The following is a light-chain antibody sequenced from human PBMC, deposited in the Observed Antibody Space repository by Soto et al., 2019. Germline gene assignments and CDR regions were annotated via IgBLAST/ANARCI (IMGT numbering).Light chain of an antibody. CDR2: GTS. CDR1: QSVSSY. J-gene: IGKJ5*01. CDR3: QQYGSSIT. Sequence: VMTQSPLSLPVTLGQPASISCRSSQSVSSYLAWYQQKPGQAPRLLIYGTSSRATGIPDRFSGSGSGTDFTLTISRLEPEDFAVFYCQQYGSSITFGQGTRLEIK. V-gene: IGKV3-20*01.